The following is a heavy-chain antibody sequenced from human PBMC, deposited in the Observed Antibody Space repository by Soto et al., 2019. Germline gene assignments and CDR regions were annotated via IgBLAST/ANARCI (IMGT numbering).Heavy chain of an antibody. V-gene: IGHV3-64*01. CDR2: ISSNGGST. CDR3: ARDMGGYSGYVLDY. Sequence: EVQLVESGGGLVQPGGSLRLSCAASGFTFSSYAMYWVRQAPGKGLEYVSAISSNGGSTYYANSVKGRFTISRDNSKNTLYLQMGSLRAEDMAVYYCARDMGGYSGYVLDYWGQGTLVTVSS. CDR1: GFTFSSYA. J-gene: IGHJ4*02. D-gene: IGHD5-12*01.